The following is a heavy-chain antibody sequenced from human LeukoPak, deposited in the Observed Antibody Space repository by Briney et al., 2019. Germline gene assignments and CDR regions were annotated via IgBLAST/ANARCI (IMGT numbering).Heavy chain of an antibody. V-gene: IGHV1-2*02. Sequence: ASVKVSCKASGYTFTGYYMHWVRQAPGQGLEWMGWINPNSGGTNYAQKFQGRVTMTRDTSISTAYMELSRLRSGDTAVYYCARESRPYCGGDCYLNWGQGTLVTVSS. CDR3: ARESRPYCGGDCYLN. D-gene: IGHD2-21*02. J-gene: IGHJ4*02. CDR2: INPNSGGT. CDR1: GYTFTGYY.